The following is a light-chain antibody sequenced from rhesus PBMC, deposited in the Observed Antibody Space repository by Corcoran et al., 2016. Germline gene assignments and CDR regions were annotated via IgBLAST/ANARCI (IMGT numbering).Light chain of an antibody. V-gene: IGKV1-38*01. CDR2: VAS. CDR3: QQRNSDPLT. CDR1: QGISNH. Sequence: DIQLTQSPSSLSASVGDRVTIACRTSQGISNHLAWFQQKSGEAPKLLIYVASSLQSNVPSRFSGSGSGSDFTLTIISLQPEDFVVYYCQQRNSDPLTFGGGTKVEIK. J-gene: IGKJ4*01.